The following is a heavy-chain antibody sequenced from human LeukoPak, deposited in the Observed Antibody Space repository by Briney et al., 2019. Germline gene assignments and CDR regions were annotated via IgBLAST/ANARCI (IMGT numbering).Heavy chain of an antibody. CDR1: GYTFTGYY. V-gene: IGHV1-2*02. Sequence: ASVKVSCKASGYTFTGYYMQWVRQAPGQGLDWMGWITPNSGGTNSAQKCQGRVTMTRGTSISTAYMELSRLSSDGSAVYYCARRDSSGWHDYWGQGTLVTVSS. J-gene: IGHJ4*02. CDR2: ITPNSGGT. D-gene: IGHD6-19*01. CDR3: ARRDSSGWHDY.